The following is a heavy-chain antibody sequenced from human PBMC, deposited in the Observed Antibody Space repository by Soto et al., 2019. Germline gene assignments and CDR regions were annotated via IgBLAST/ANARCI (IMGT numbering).Heavy chain of an antibody. CDR2: INHGERT. J-gene: IGHJ4*02. Sequence: SETLSLTCAVYGGTFSGYYWTWIRQPPGTGLESIGEINHGERTKYNASVNSRVTISVETCKKRFFLKRSYVSAADTAVYYCGRVVAEAGIWGFEYWGQGTLVYVSS. CDR3: GRVVAEAGIWGFEY. V-gene: IGHV4-34*01. D-gene: IGHD6-13*01. CDR1: GGTFSGYY.